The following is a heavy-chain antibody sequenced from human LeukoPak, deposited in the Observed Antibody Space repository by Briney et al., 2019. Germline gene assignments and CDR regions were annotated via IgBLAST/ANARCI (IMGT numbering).Heavy chain of an antibody. CDR3: ARYGHWFDP. J-gene: IGHJ5*02. D-gene: IGHD4-17*01. Sequence: SETLSLTCVVSGYSISSGYNWGWIRQPPGKGLEWIGSGYHSGSTSYNPSLKSRLTISVDTSKNQFSLRLSSVTAADTAIYYCARYGHWFDPWGQGTLVTVSS. CDR2: GYHSGST. V-gene: IGHV4-38-2*01. CDR1: GYSISSGYN.